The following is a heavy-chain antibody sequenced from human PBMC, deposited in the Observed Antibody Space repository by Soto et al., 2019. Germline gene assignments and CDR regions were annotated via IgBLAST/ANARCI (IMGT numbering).Heavy chain of an antibody. V-gene: IGHV4-34*01. CDR2: INHSRST. D-gene: IGHD3-3*01. CDR1: GGSFSGYY. J-gene: IGHJ6*02. Sequence: SETLSLTCAVYGGSFSGYYWSWIRQPPGKGLERIGEINHSRSTNYNPSLKSLVTISVHTSKNQFSLKLSSVTAAGTAVYYCARGYYDFWSGYYPGSANYGMDVWGQGTTVTVSS. CDR3: ARGYYDFWSGYYPGSANYGMDV.